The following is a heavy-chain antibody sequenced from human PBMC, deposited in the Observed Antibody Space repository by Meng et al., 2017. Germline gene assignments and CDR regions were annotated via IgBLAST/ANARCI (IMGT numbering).Heavy chain of an antibody. D-gene: IGHD3-22*01. CDR2: IDWDDDK. CDR3: ARMGDYYDSSGYYGNDAFDI. Sequence: SGPMLVKPTQTLTLTCTFSGFSLSTSGVRVSWILQPPGKAMEWLARIDWDDDKFYSTSLKTRLTISKDTSKNQVVLTMTNMDPVDTATYYCARMGDYYDSSGYYGNDAFDIWGQGTMVTVSS. CDR1: GFSLSTSGVR. V-gene: IGHV2-70*04. J-gene: IGHJ3*02.